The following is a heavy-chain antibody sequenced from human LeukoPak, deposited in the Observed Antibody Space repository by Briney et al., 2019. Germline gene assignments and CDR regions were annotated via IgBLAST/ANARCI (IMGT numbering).Heavy chain of an antibody. Sequence: GESLKISCKGSGYSFPIYWIAWVRQMPGKGLEWMGIIYPGDSDTRYSPSFQGQVTISADKSLNTAYLQWSSLKASDTAMYFCARRRSSTLIDYWGQGTLVTVSS. CDR1: GYSFPIYW. V-gene: IGHV5-51*01. J-gene: IGHJ4*02. CDR2: IYPGDSDT. D-gene: IGHD3-10*01. CDR3: ARRRSSTLIDY.